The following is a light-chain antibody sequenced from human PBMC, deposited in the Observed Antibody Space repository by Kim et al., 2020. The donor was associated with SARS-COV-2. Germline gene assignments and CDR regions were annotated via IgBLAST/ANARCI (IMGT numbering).Light chain of an antibody. Sequence: VSPAESVTTTCRAVQRIGNNLAWYQQKPGQPPRLRVNGAAIRATGIPARFSGSGSGTEFTLTISSLQSEDFAVYSCQQYNKWPLTFGGGTKVDIK. CDR1: QRIGNN. V-gene: IGKV3-15*01. CDR2: GAA. CDR3: QQYNKWPLT. J-gene: IGKJ4*01.